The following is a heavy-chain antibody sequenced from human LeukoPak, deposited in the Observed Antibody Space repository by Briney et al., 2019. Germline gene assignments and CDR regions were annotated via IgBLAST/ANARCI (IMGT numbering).Heavy chain of an antibody. D-gene: IGHD4-23*01. J-gene: IGHJ4*02. CDR2: INEDGRVT. CDR1: RXNINNYW. CDR3: VEDFGGNSDY. V-gene: IGHV3-74*01. Sequence: GGSLSLSCAASRXNINNYWLHWVRQAQGKGLVLVSRINEDGRVTTYAGSVRGRFTISRDSIENTLHLQMNSLTGEDTAVCYCVEDFGGNSDYWGQGTLVTAS.